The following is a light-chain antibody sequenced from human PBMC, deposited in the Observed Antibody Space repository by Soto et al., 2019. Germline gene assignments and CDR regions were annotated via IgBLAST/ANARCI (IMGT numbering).Light chain of an antibody. CDR1: SSDVGGYNY. CDR3: CSYTDSSNYV. Sequence: QSALTQPRSVSGSPGQSVTISCTGTSSDVGGYNYVSWYQQHPGKAPKLMIYDVSKRPSGVPDRFSGSKSGNTASLTISGLQAEDEADYYCCSYTDSSNYVFGTGTKVTVL. J-gene: IGLJ1*01. V-gene: IGLV2-11*01. CDR2: DVS.